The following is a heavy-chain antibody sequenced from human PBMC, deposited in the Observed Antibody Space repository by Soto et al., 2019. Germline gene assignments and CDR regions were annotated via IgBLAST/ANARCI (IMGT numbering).Heavy chain of an antibody. V-gene: IGHV6-1*01. D-gene: IGHD6-19*01. J-gene: IGHJ4*02. CDR3: TIHSSGWFNFDH. CDR1: GDRVSTNIVA. Sequence: SQTLSLTCAISGDRVSTNIVAWNWIRQSPSRGLEWLVRTYYRSKWYNDYATSVKSRITINSDTSKNQCSLQLNSVTPEDTAVYYCTIHSSGWFNFDHWGQGALVTVSS. CDR2: TYYRSKWYN.